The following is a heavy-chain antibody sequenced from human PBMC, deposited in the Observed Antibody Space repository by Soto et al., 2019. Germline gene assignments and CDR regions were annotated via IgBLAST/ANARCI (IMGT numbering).Heavy chain of an antibody. J-gene: IGHJ6*02. CDR2: IKSKTDGGTT. Sequence: LGLSCAASGFTFSNAWMSWVRQAPGKGLEWVGRIKSKTDGGTTDYAAPVKGRFTISRDDSKNTLYLQMNSLKTEDTAVYYCTTDKTLVPTYGMDVWGQGTTVTVAS. CDR1: GFTFSNAW. D-gene: IGHD5-12*01. CDR3: TTDKTLVPTYGMDV. V-gene: IGHV3-15*01.